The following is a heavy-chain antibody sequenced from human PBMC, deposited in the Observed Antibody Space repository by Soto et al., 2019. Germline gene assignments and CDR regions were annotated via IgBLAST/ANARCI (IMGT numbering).Heavy chain of an antibody. V-gene: IGHV1-69*06. Sequence: QVQLVQSGAEGKKPGSSVKVSCKASGGTFSSYAISWVRQAPGQGLEWMGGIIPIFGTANYAQKFQGRVTITADKSTSTAYMELSSLRSEDTAVYYCARGITRHGIAAAAFDYWGQGTLVTVSS. J-gene: IGHJ4*02. D-gene: IGHD6-13*01. CDR2: IIPIFGTA. CDR3: ARGITRHGIAAAAFDY. CDR1: GGTFSSYA.